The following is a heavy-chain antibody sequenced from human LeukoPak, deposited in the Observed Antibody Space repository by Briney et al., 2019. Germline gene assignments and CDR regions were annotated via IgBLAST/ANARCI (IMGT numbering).Heavy chain of an antibody. CDR2: ISAYNGNT. CDR3: AGHYGSGSYYRRFSDWFDP. Sequence: ASVKVSCKASGGTFSSYAISWVRQAPGQGLEWMGWISAYNGNTNYAQKLQGRVTMTTDTSTSTAYMELRSLRSDDTAVYYCAGHYGSGSYYRRFSDWFDPWGQGTLVTVSS. V-gene: IGHV1-18*01. J-gene: IGHJ5*02. D-gene: IGHD3-10*01. CDR1: GGTFSSYA.